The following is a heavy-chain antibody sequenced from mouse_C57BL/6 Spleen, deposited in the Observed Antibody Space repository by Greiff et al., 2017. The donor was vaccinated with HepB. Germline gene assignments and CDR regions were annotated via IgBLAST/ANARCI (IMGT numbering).Heavy chain of an antibody. Sequence: EVQVVESGGGLVKPGGSLKLSCAASGFTFSSYAMSWVRQTPEKRLEWVATISDGGSYTYYPDNVKGRFTISRDNAKNNLYLQMSHLKSEDTAMYYCARERDGYSWFAYWGQGTLVTVSA. J-gene: IGHJ3*01. V-gene: IGHV5-4*01. CDR3: ARERDGYSWFAY. D-gene: IGHD2-3*01. CDR1: GFTFSSYA. CDR2: ISDGGSYT.